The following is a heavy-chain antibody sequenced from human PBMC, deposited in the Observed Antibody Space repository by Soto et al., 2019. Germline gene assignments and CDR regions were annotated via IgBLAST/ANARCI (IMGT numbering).Heavy chain of an antibody. CDR1: GYNFAGYW. Sequence: REALKLSCQSSGYNFAGYWSGWERQMTGKDLEWMGIIYPGDSDTRYSPSFQGQVTISADKSLRTAYLQWTSLKASDTALYYCARTRSFTLGFYYDGMDVWGQGTSVTVSS. J-gene: IGHJ6*02. D-gene: IGHD6-6*01. CDR3: ARTRSFTLGFYYDGMDV. CDR2: IYPGDSDT. V-gene: IGHV5-51*01.